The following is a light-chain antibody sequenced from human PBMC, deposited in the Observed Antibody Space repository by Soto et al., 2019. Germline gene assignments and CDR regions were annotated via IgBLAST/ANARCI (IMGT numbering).Light chain of an antibody. V-gene: IGKV1-5*01. Sequence: DIQMTQSPSSLSASVGKRVTITCRASQSISRFLNWYQHKPGKAPKLLILSASTLEGGVPSRFSGSGSGTEFTLTISSLQPDDFATYYCQQYNSGTFGQGTKVDIK. CDR1: QSISRF. J-gene: IGKJ1*01. CDR2: SAS. CDR3: QQYNSGT.